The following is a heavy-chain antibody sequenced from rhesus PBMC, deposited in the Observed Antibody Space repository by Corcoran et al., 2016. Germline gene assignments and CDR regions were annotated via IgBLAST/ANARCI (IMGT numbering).Heavy chain of an antibody. CDR2: ISGSGGST. Sequence: QLQLQESGPGLVKPSETLSLTCAVSGGSISSNYWSWIRQPPGKGLEWIGRISGSGGSTDYNPSLKSRVTISTDTSKNQFSLKLSSVTAADTAVYYCARFRYCTGSGCYAARGSYFDYWGQGVLVTVSS. CDR1: GGSISSNY. V-gene: IGHV4-173*01. CDR3: ARFRYCTGSGCYAARGSYFDY. D-gene: IGHD2-21*01. J-gene: IGHJ4*01.